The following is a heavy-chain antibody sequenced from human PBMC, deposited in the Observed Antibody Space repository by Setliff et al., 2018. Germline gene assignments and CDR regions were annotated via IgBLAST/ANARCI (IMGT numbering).Heavy chain of an antibody. J-gene: IGHJ4*02. CDR3: ARAPAYVGNLMVVVTTEGYYFDS. CDR2: MNPNSGNT. CDR1: GYTFTGYY. Sequence: ASVKVSCKASGYTFTGYYMHWVRQAPGQGLEWMGWMNPNSGNTGYAQKFQGRVTMTRNTSISTAYMELNSLSSEDTAVYFCARAPAYVGNLMVVVTTEGYYFDSWGQGTLVTVSS. V-gene: IGHV1-8*02. D-gene: IGHD3-22*01.